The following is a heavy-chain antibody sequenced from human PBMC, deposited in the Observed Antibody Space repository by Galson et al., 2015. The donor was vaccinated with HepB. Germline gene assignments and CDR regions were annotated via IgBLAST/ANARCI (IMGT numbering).Heavy chain of an antibody. CDR1: GYTFTSYA. V-gene: IGHV7-4-1*02. CDR2: INTNTGNP. J-gene: IGHJ3*02. Sequence: SVKVSCKASGYTFTSYAMNWVRQAPGQGLEWMGWINTNTGNPTYAQGFTGRFVFSLDTSVSTAYLQISSLKAEDTAVYYCARDPFVYIAVADTGDAFDIWGQGTMVTVSS. CDR3: ARDPFVYIAVADTGDAFDI. D-gene: IGHD6-19*01.